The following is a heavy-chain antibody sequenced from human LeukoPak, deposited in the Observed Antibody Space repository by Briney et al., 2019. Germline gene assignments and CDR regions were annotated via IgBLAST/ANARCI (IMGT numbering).Heavy chain of an antibody. CDR2: IIPIFGTA. J-gene: IGHJ6*03. CDR3: ASDLGYCSSTSCYTGIERMMSYYYYYYMDV. V-gene: IGHV1-69*13. CDR1: GGTFSSYA. Sequence: ASVKVSCKASGGTFSSYAISWVRQAPGQGLEWMGGIIPIFGTANYAQKFQGRVTITADESTSTAYMELSSLRSEDTAVYYCASDLGYCSSTSCYTGIERMMSYYYYYYMDVWGKGTTVTVSS. D-gene: IGHD2-2*02.